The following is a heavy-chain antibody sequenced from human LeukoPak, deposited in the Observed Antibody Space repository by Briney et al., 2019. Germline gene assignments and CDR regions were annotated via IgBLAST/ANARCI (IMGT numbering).Heavy chain of an antibody. V-gene: IGHV3-53*01. J-gene: IGHJ4*02. D-gene: IGHD6-19*01. CDR2: IYSDSST. CDR3: ARVLSDNSGWYHFDY. Sequence: PGGSLRLSCVASGFTVSSVHMSWVRQAPGKGLEWLSFIYSDSSTYYADSVKGRFTISRDNSKNTLYFQMNSLRAEDTAVYYCARVLSDNSGWYHFDYWGQGTLVTVSS. CDR1: GFTVSSVH.